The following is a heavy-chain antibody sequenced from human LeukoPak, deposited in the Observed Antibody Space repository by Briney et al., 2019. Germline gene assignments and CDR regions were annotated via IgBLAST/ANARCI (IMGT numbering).Heavy chain of an antibody. CDR1: GGSISSYY. CDR2: IYYTGST. V-gene: IGHV4-59*01. D-gene: IGHD1-14*01. CDR3: AGMRITTPTVRTLDY. J-gene: IGHJ4*02. Sequence: TPSETLSLTCTVSGGSISSYYWSWIRQPPGKGLEWIGFIYYTGSTNYNPSLKSRVTISVDTSKNQFSLKLSSVTAADTAVYYCAGMRITTPTVRTLDYWGQGTLVTVSS.